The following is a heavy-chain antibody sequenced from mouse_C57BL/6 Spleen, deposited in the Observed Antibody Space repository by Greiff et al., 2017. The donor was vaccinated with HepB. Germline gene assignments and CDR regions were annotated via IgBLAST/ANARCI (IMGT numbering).Heavy chain of an antibody. V-gene: IGHV1-81*01. J-gene: IGHJ1*03. D-gene: IGHD2-1*01. CDR1: GYTFTSYG. Sequence: QVQLKESGAELARPGASVKLSCKASGYTFTSYGISWVKQRTGQGLEWIGEIYPRSGNTYYNEKFKGNATLTADKSSSTAYMELRSLTSEDSAVYFCARWDGNYWYFDVWGTGTTVTVSS. CDR3: ARWDGNYWYFDV. CDR2: IYPRSGNT.